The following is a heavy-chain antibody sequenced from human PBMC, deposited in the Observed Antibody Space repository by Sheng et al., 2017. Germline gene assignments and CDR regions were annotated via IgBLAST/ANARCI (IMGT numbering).Heavy chain of an antibody. V-gene: IGHV3-23*01. J-gene: IGHJ4*02. CDR3: AKPSATASYGGTSLPTYFDY. CDR1: GFTFSTYA. CDR2: ISGSGGNT. D-gene: IGHD1-26*01. Sequence: EVQLLESGGGLIQPGGSLKLSCAASGFTFSTYAMSWVRQAPGKGLEWVSSISGSGGNTKYADSGKGRFTVSRDNSRNTLYLQMNSLRAEDTAIYYCAKPSATASYGGTSLPTYFDYWGQGTLVTVSS.